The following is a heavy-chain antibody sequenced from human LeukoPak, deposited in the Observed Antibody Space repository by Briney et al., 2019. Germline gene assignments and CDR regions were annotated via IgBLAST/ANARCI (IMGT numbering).Heavy chain of an antibody. CDR2: ISSSGSTI. CDR3: ARLIDYGGKSNMDV. V-gene: IGHV3-48*03. CDR1: GFTFSSYE. Sequence: GGSLRLSCAASGFTFSSYEMNWVRQAPGKGLEWVSYISSSGSTIYYADSVKGRFTISRDNAKNSLYLQMNSLRAEDTAVYYCARLIDYGGKSNMDVWGKGTTVTISS. D-gene: IGHD4-23*01. J-gene: IGHJ6*03.